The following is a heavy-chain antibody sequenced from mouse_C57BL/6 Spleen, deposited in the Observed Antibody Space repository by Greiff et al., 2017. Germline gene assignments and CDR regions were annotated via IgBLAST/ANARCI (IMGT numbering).Heavy chain of an antibody. J-gene: IGHJ3*01. CDR1: GYTFTSYW. D-gene: IGHD1-1*01. Sequence: VQLQQPGAELVKPGASVKLSCKASGYTFTSYWLHWVKQRPGRGLEWLGRIDPNSGGNKYNEKFKSKATLTVDKPSSTAYLQLSSLTSEDSAVYDCARTDYGSSYGVAYWGQGTLVTVAA. CDR2: IDPNSGGN. CDR3: ARTDYGSSYGVAY. V-gene: IGHV1-72*01.